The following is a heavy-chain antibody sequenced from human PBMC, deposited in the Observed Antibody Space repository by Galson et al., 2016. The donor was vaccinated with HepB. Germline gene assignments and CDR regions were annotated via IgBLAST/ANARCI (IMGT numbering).Heavy chain of an antibody. Sequence: SVKVSCKASGYTFTNYGINWVRQAPGQGLEWIGWISAYNGNTNYAQKLQGRVTMTTDTSTGTAYMELRSLRSDDTAMYYCARVGSGWEKIFDYWGQGTLVTVSS. CDR1: GYTFTNYG. CDR3: ARVGSGWEKIFDY. J-gene: IGHJ4*02. V-gene: IGHV1-18*04. D-gene: IGHD6-25*01. CDR2: ISAYNGNT.